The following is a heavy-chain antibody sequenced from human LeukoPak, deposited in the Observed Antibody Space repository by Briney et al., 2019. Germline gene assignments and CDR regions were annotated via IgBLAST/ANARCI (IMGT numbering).Heavy chain of an antibody. D-gene: IGHD3-9*01. CDR3: AKGYYFDILSGYSSLDS. V-gene: IGHV3-30*04. CDR2: ISYDGSNK. CDR1: GFTFSSYA. J-gene: IGHJ4*02. Sequence: GGSLRLSCAASGFTFSSYAMHWVRQAPGKGLEWVAVISYDGSNKYYADSVKGRFTISRDNSKNTLYLQMNSLRAEDTATYYCAKGYYFDILSGYSSLDSWGQGTLVTVSS.